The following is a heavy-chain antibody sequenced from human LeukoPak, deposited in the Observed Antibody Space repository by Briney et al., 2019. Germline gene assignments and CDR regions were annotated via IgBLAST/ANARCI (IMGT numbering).Heavy chain of an antibody. Sequence: GESLKISCKGSGYSFTNCWIGWVRQMSGKGLEWMGVIYPGDSDTRYRPAFQGQVNISADKSISTTYLQWRRLKASDTAMYYCARRYSGSYLVDYWGQGTLVIVSS. J-gene: IGHJ4*02. CDR1: GYSFTNCW. CDR2: IYPGDSDT. CDR3: ARRYSGSYLVDY. D-gene: IGHD1-26*01. V-gene: IGHV5-51*01.